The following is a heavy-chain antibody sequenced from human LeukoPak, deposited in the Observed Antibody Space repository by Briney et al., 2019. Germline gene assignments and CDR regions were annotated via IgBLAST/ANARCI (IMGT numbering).Heavy chain of an antibody. V-gene: IGHV3-48*03. CDR3: ARDRRTIVATINFDY. CDR2: ISSSGSTI. J-gene: IGHJ4*02. CDR1: GFTFSSYE. Sequence: PGGSLRLSCAASGFTFSSYEMNWVRQAPGKGLEWVSYISSSGSTIYYADSVKGRFTISRDNAKNSLYLQMNSLRAEDTAVYYCARDRRTIVATINFDYWGQGTLVTVSS. D-gene: IGHD5-12*01.